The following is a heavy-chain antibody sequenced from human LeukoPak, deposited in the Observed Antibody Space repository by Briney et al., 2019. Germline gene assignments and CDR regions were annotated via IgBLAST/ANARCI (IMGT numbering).Heavy chain of an antibody. CDR2: IKQDGSEK. D-gene: IGHD2-2*01. Sequence: GGSLRLSCAASGFTFDDYAMHWVRQAPGKGLEWVANIKQDGSEKYYVDSVKGRFTISRDNAKNSLYLQMNSPRAEDTAVYYCARDLRYCTSTSCTPWGQGTLVTVSS. CDR3: ARDLRYCTSTSCTP. J-gene: IGHJ5*02. CDR1: GFTFDDYA. V-gene: IGHV3-7*01.